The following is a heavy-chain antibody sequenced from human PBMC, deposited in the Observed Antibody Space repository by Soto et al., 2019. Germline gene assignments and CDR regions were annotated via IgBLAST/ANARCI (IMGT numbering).Heavy chain of an antibody. CDR2: INHSGST. D-gene: IGHD3-16*02. CDR3: ARTKLITFGGVIVIGYFDY. V-gene: IGHV4-34*01. Sequence: QVQLQQWGAGLLKPSETLSLTCAVYGGSFSGYYWSWIRQPPGKGLEWIGEINHSGSTNYNPSLKSRVTISVDTSTNQFSLKLSSVTAADTAVYYCARTKLITFGGVIVIGYFDYWGQGTLVTVSS. J-gene: IGHJ4*02. CDR1: GGSFSGYY.